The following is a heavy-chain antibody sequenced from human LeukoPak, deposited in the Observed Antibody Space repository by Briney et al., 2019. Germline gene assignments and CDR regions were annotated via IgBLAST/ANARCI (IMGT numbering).Heavy chain of an antibody. J-gene: IGHJ6*02. V-gene: IGHV6-1*01. CDR1: GDSLSSNSAA. Sequence: SQTLSLTCALSGDSLSSNSAAWDWVRQSPSRGLEWLGSTYYRSKWYNDYAVSVKSRITINPDTSKNQSSLQLNSVTPEDTAVYYCARDGDSSSWTPYYYYGMDVWGQGTTVTVSS. D-gene: IGHD6-13*01. CDR3: ARDGDSSSWTPYYYYGMDV. CDR2: TYYRSKWYN.